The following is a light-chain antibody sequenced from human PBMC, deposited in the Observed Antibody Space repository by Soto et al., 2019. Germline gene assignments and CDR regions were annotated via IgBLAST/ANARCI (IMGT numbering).Light chain of an antibody. V-gene: IGLV2-14*01. CDR2: EVT. CDR1: SSDVGSYNY. J-gene: IGLJ1*01. Sequence: QSVLTQPASVSGSPGQSITISCTGTSSDVGSYNYVSWYQQHPGKAPKLIIYEVTYRPSGVSNRFSGSKSGNTASLTISGLQAEDEAHYYCFSFTSTNTHVFGSGTKVTVL. CDR3: FSFTSTNTHV.